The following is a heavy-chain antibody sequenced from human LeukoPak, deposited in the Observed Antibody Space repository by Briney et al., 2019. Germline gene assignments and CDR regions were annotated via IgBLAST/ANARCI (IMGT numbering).Heavy chain of an antibody. CDR1: GFNFSDSR. D-gene: IGHD2-21*01. CDR2: INRDGTEK. V-gene: IGHV3-7*04. Sequence: GGPLRLSCATSGFNFSDSRMTCVRQAPGKGLQWVANINRDGTEKHFLDSVEGRFTISRGNAKNSLYLQMNTLRPQDTALYFCVRGDWYLESWGQGTLVTVSS. CDR3: VRGDWYLES. J-gene: IGHJ4*02.